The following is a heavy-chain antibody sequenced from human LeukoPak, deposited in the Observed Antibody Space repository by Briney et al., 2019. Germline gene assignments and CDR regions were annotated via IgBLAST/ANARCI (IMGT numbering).Heavy chain of an antibody. CDR2: IYTSGST. V-gene: IGHV3-NL1*01. CDR1: GFRFRNFG. CDR3: ASPSEYSDYGWPLFDY. Sequence: GGSLRLSCVDSGFRFRNFGMHWVRQAPGKGLEWVSVIYTSGSTYYADSVKGRFTISRDNSKNTLYLQMNSLRAEDTAVYYCASPSEYSDYGWPLFDYWGQGTLVTVSS. J-gene: IGHJ4*02. D-gene: IGHD5-12*01.